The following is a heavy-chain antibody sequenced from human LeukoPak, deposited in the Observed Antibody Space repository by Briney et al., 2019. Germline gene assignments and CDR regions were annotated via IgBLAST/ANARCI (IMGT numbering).Heavy chain of an antibody. CDR1: GFTFSSHG. CDR3: AKRYYDSSGFWRVQYYYGMDV. Sequence: GGSLRLSCGASGFTFSSHGMHWVRQAPGKGLEWVSGISAGTYDADSVRGRFTISRDNSKNTVYLQVNSLRAEDTAVYYCAKRYYDSSGFWRVQYYYGMDVWGQGTAVTVSS. D-gene: IGHD3-22*01. CDR2: ISAGT. J-gene: IGHJ6*02. V-gene: IGHV3-23*01.